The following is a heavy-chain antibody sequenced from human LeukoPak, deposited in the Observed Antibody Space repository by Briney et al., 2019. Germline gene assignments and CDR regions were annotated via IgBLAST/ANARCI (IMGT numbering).Heavy chain of an antibody. D-gene: IGHD4-17*01. V-gene: IGHV1-2*02. J-gene: IGHJ4*02. CDR1: GYTFTGFY. CDR2: INPKNGAT. Sequence: ASVKVSCKPSGYTFTGFYIHWVRQAPGQGLQWMGWINPKNGATKYSQNFRGRVTMTRDTSIDTAYMELSSLTSDDTAIYYCARPTRRLTVTTAIDYWGQGTLVTVSS. CDR3: ARPTRRLTVTTAIDY.